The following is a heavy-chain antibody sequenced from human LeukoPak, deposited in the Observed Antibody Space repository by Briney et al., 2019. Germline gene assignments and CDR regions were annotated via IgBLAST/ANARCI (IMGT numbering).Heavy chain of an antibody. V-gene: IGHV3-21*01. CDR1: GFTFSSYS. Sequence: GGSLRLSCAASGFTFSSYSMNWVRQAPGKGLGWVSSISSSSSYIYYADSVKGRFTISRDNAKNSLYLQMNSLRAEDTAVYYCARDPDYYDSSGVWGQGTLVTVSS. J-gene: IGHJ4*02. CDR2: ISSSSSYI. D-gene: IGHD3-22*01. CDR3: ARDPDYYDSSGV.